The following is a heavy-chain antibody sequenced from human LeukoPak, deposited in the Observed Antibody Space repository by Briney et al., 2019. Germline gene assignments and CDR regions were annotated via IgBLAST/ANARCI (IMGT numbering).Heavy chain of an antibody. J-gene: IGHJ6*03. V-gene: IGHV3-48*01. CDR2: ISSSSSTI. Sequence: GGSLRLSCAASGFTFSSYSMNWVRQAPGKGLEWVSYISSSSSTIYYADSVKGRFTISRDNAKNSLYLQMNSLRAEDTAVYYCAREGGASGSYYQYYYYYMDVWGKGTTVTISS. CDR3: AREGGASGSYYQYYYYYMDV. D-gene: IGHD3-10*01. CDR1: GFTFSSYS.